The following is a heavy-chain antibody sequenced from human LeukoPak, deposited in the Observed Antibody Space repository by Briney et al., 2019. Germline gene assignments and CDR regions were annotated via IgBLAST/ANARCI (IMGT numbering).Heavy chain of an antibody. V-gene: IGHV3-23*01. Sequence: PGGSLRFSCAASGFTFSSYAMSWVRQAPGKGLEWVSAISGSGGSTYYADSVKGRFTISRDNSKNTLYLQMNSLRAEDTAVYYCANQFSQYSSSWYESYYFDYWGQGTLVTVSS. CDR1: GFTFSSYA. CDR3: ANQFSQYSSSWYESYYFDY. D-gene: IGHD6-13*01. CDR2: ISGSGGST. J-gene: IGHJ4*02.